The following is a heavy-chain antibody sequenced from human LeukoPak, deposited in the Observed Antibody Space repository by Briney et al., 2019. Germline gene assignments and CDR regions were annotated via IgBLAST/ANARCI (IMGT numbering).Heavy chain of an antibody. J-gene: IGHJ4*02. D-gene: IGHD3-22*01. CDR2: IYYSGST. CDR1: GGSISSGGYY. CDR3: ARGRGYYDSSGYYLDY. Sequence: SQTLSLTCTVSGGSISSGGYYWSWIRKHPGKGLEWIGYIYYSGSTYYNPSLKSRVTISVDTSKNQFSLKLSSVTAADTDVYYCARGRGYYDSSGYYLDYWGQGTLVTVSS. V-gene: IGHV4-31*03.